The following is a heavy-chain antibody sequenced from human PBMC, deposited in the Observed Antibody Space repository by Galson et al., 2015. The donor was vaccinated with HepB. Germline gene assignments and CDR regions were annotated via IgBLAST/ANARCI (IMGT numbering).Heavy chain of an antibody. CDR2: INAGNGNT. V-gene: IGHV1-3*01. CDR1: GYTFTSYA. J-gene: IGHJ6*02. CDR3: ARAIVVVPAAIYWSFGYYGMDV. Sequence: SVKVSCKASGYTFTSYAMHWVRQAPGQRLEWMGWINAGNGNTKYSQKFQGRVTITRDTSASTAYMELSSLRSEDTAVYYCARAIVVVPAAIYWSFGYYGMDVWGQGTTVTVSS. D-gene: IGHD2-2*01.